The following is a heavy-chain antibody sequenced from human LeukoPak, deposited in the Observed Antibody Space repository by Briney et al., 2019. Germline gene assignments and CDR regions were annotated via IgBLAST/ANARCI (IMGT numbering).Heavy chain of an antibody. CDR3: ARDFFAFGGVIALLDY. D-gene: IGHD3-16*02. V-gene: IGHV3-30*02. CDR1: GFIFSGYG. CDR2: IRYDGSKK. Sequence: GGSLRLSCAASGFIFSGYGIHWVRQVPGKGLEWVTFIRYDGSKKYSADSVKGRFTISRDNSKNTLYLQMNSLRAEDTAVYYCARDFFAFGGVIALLDYWGQGTLVPVSS. J-gene: IGHJ4*02.